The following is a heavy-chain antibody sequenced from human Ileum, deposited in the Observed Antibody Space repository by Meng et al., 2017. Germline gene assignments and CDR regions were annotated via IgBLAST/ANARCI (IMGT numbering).Heavy chain of an antibody. D-gene: IGHD4-23*01. CDR1: SGSITSYTY. J-gene: IGHJ4*02. Sequence: QLQLQEPGPGLVKPSGTLSLTWVCSSGSITSYTYWSWVRLPPGKGLEWIGQISHSGSTFYNPSLKSRVTMSVDKSKSQFSLMLTSVTAADTAVYYCARHGGYYQGFWGQGTLVTVSS. CDR3: ARHGGYYQGF. V-gene: IGHV4-4*02. CDR2: ISHSGST.